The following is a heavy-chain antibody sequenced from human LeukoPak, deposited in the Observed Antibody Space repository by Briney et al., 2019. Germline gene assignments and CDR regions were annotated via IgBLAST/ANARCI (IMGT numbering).Heavy chain of an antibody. CDR2: INPNSGGT. CDR3: AIGKYYYGSGSYSPFDY. D-gene: IGHD3-10*01. J-gene: IGHJ4*02. Sequence: ASVKVSCKASGYTFTSYGISWVRQAPGQGLEWMGWINPNSGGTNYAQKFQGRVTMTRDTSISTAYMELSRLRSDDTAVYYCAIGKYYYGSGSYSPFDYWGQGTLVTVSS. V-gene: IGHV1-2*02. CDR1: GYTFTSYG.